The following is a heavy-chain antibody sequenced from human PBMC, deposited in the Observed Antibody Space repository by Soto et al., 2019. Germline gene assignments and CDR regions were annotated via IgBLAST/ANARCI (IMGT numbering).Heavy chain of an antibody. J-gene: IGHJ3*02. D-gene: IGHD3-9*01. CDR1: GYTFTSYY. CDR2: INPSGGST. CDR3: AREELRYFDWLI. Sequence: ASVKVSCKASGYTFTSYYMHWVRQAPGQGLEWMGIINPSGGSTSYAQKFQGRVTMIRDTSTSTVYIELISLRSEDTAVYYCAREELRYFDWLIWGQGTMVTVSS. V-gene: IGHV1-46*01.